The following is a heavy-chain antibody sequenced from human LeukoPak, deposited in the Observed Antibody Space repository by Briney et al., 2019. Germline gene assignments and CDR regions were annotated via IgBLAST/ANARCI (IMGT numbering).Heavy chain of an antibody. CDR2: IYTSGST. CDR1: GGSISSGSYY. V-gene: IGHV4-61*02. CDR3: ARDHLFSYGYNWFDP. J-gene: IGHJ5*02. D-gene: IGHD5-18*01. Sequence: SQTLSLTCTVSGGSISSGSYYWSWIRQPAGKGLEWIGRIYTSGSTNYNPSLKSRVTISVDTSKNQFPLKLSSVTAADTAVYYCARDHLFSYGYNWFDPWGQGTLVTVSS.